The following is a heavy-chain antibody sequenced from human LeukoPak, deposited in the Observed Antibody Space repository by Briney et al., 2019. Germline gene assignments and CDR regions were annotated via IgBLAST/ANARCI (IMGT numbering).Heavy chain of an antibody. V-gene: IGHV3-30*02. J-gene: IGHJ4*02. Sequence: GGSLRLSCAASGFTFSSYGMHWVRQAPGKGLEWVAFIRYDGSNKYYADSVKGRFTIARDNSKNTLYLQMNSLRAEDTAVYYCAKKGLWSDRGNFDYWGQGTLVTVSS. CDR1: GFTFSSYG. CDR2: IRYDGSNK. D-gene: IGHD5-18*01. CDR3: AKKGLWSDRGNFDY.